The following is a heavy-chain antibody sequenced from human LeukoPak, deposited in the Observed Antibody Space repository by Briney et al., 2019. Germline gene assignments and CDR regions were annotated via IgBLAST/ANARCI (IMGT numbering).Heavy chain of an antibody. CDR2: IGYTGTNT. D-gene: IGHD6-6*01. Sequence: GGSLRLSCAASGFNFSSFGMHWVRQAPGEGLEWVAYIGYTGTNTYYADSVKGRFTISRDNSKNTLYLQMNSLRAEDTAVYYCAKETSSSFDYWGQGTLVTVSS. CDR1: GFNFSSFG. J-gene: IGHJ4*02. V-gene: IGHV3-30*02. CDR3: AKETSSSFDY.